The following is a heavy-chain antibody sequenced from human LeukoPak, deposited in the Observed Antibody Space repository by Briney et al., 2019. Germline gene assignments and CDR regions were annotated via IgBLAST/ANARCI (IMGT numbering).Heavy chain of an antibody. CDR1: GFTFSSYE. V-gene: IGHV3-48*03. CDR3: ARDTGLWFGETSLDY. J-gene: IGHJ4*02. D-gene: IGHD3-10*01. Sequence: PGGSLRLSCAASGFTFSSYEMSWVRQAPGKGLEWVSYISSSGSTIYYADSVKGRFTISRDNAKNSLYLQMNSLRAEDTAVYYCARDTGLWFGETSLDYWGQGTLVTVSS. CDR2: ISSSGSTI.